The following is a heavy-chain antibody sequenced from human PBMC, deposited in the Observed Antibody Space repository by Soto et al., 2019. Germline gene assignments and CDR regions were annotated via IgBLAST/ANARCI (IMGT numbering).Heavy chain of an antibody. V-gene: IGHV3-48*02. CDR3: ATDSASYSSSSGSYWYFDL. J-gene: IGHJ2*01. CDR1: GFTFSTYG. D-gene: IGHD6-6*01. CDR2: ISSGSNTI. Sequence: EVQLVESGGDLVQPGGSLRLSCEASGFTFSTYGMNWVRQAPGKGLEWVSYISSGSNTIYYADSEKGRLTISRDNAKNSLYLQMNSLSDEDMAVYYCATDSASYSSSSGSYWYFDLWGRGTLVTVSS.